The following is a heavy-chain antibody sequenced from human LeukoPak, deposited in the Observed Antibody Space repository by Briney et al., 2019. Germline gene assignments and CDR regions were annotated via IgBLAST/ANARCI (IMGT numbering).Heavy chain of an antibody. CDR3: ARDFTGLNFDY. Sequence: SGGSLRLSCAASGFTFSTYAMNWVRQAPGKGLEWVSSISSSTIYIYYADSVKGRFTISRDDAKNSLYLQMNSLRAEDTAVYYCARDFTGLNFDYWGQGTLVTVSS. J-gene: IGHJ4*02. CDR1: GFTFSTYA. CDR2: ISSSTIYI. D-gene: IGHD1-14*01. V-gene: IGHV3-21*01.